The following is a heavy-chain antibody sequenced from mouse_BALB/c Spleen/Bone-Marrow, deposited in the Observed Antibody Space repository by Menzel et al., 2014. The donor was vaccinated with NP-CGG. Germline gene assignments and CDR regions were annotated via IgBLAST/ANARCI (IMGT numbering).Heavy chain of an antibody. CDR2: IRNKANGYTA. D-gene: IGHD1-1*01. CDR3: ARDENYDIYWYFDV. J-gene: IGHJ1*01. CDR1: GFTFTDYY. Sequence: EVQGVESGGGLVQPGGSLRLSCATSGFTFTDYYMSWVRQTPGKALEWLGFIRNKANGYTADYSVSVKSRFTISRDNSQNVLYLQMNTLRAEDSATYYCARDENYDIYWYFDVWGAGITVTVSS. V-gene: IGHV7-3*02.